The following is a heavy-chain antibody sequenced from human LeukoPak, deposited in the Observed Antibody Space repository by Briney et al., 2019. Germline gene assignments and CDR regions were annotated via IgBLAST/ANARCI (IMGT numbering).Heavy chain of an antibody. D-gene: IGHD3-10*01. CDR3: AKSHRPVITMIRGSPDWFDP. J-gene: IGHJ5*02. CDR1: GFTFSSFG. CDR2: ISYDGSNK. Sequence: PGGSLRLSCAASGFTFSSFGMHWVRQAPGKGLEWVAVISYDGSNKYYADSVKGRFTISRDNSKNTLYLQMNSLRAEDTAVYHCAKSHRPVITMIRGSPDWFDPWGQGTLVTVSS. V-gene: IGHV3-30*18.